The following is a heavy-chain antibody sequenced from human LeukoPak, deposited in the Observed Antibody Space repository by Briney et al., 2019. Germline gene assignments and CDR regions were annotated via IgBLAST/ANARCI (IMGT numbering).Heavy chain of an antibody. CDR3: AREFADGLFDY. Sequence: GRSLRLSCAASGFTFSSYGMHWVRQAPGKGLEWVAVIWYDGSNKYYADSVKGRFTISRDNSKNTLYLQMNSLRAEDTAVYYCAREFADGLFDYWGQGTLVTVSS. J-gene: IGHJ4*02. CDR1: GFTFSSYG. CDR2: IWYDGSNK. V-gene: IGHV3-33*01. D-gene: IGHD3-10*01.